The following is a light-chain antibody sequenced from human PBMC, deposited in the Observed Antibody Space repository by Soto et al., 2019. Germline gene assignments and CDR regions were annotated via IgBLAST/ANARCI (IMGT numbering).Light chain of an antibody. CDR1: QSVSSSY. Sequence: EIVLTQSPGTLSLSPGERATLSCRASQSVSSSYLAWYQQKPGQAPRLLISGASSKATGIPDRFSGSVSGTDFTLTISGLEPEDFAVYYCQQYGSSFTFGQGTRLEIK. V-gene: IGKV3-20*01. CDR2: GAS. CDR3: QQYGSSFT. J-gene: IGKJ5*01.